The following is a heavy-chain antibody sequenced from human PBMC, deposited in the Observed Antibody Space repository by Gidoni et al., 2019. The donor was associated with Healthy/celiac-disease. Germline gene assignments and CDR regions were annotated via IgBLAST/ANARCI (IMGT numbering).Heavy chain of an antibody. CDR2: ISGSGGST. J-gene: IGHJ4*02. V-gene: IGHV3-23*01. CDR3: ANLPNDYGDARALY. Sequence: EVQLLESGGGLVQPWGSLRHSCAASEFTFGSYAISWVRQATGKGLEWCSAISGSGGSTYYADSVKGRFTISRDNTKTTLYQKMNSLRAEDTAVYYCANLPNDYGDARALYWGQGTLVTVSS. D-gene: IGHD4-17*01. CDR1: EFTFGSYA.